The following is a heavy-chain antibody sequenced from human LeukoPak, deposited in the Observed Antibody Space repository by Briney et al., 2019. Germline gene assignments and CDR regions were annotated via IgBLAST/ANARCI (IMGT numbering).Heavy chain of an antibody. V-gene: IGHV3-23*01. Sequence: GGSLRLSCAASGFTFSSYSMNWVRQAPGKGLEWVSGISGSGGSTYYADSVKGRFTISRDNSKNTLYLQMNSLRAEDTAVYYCATNERYSSSWYYFDYWGQGTLVTVSS. CDR2: ISGSGGST. D-gene: IGHD6-13*01. CDR3: ATNERYSSSWYYFDY. CDR1: GFTFSSYS. J-gene: IGHJ4*02.